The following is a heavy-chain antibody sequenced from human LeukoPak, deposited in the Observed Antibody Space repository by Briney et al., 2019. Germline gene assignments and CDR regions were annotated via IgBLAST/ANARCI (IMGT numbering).Heavy chain of an antibody. Sequence: GGSLRLSCTVSGFVFRNYYMHWVRQSPGKGMVWVSHINGDGSSTSHADSVKGRFTISRDNAKSTLYLQMNSLRAEDTAVYYCARGGVPAAQDSWGQGTLVTVSS. CDR1: GFVFRNYY. CDR3: ARGGVPAAQDS. D-gene: IGHD6-13*01. V-gene: IGHV3-74*01. J-gene: IGHJ5*02. CDR2: INGDGSST.